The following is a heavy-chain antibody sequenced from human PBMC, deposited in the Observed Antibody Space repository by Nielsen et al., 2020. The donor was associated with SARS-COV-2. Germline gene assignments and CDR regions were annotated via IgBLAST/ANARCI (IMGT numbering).Heavy chain of an antibody. V-gene: IGHV3-21*01. D-gene: IGHD2-2*01. J-gene: IGHJ4*02. Sequence: GESLKISCAASGFNFSGHSMSWVRQAPGKGLEWVSSLSGSSRYIYYADSLQGRFTISRDNAQNSLFLQMNSLRAEDTAVYYCARQGRFCSRTTCSRNYFDSWGQGTLVTVSS. CDR2: LSGSSRYI. CDR3: ARQGRFCSRTTCSRNYFDS. CDR1: GFNFSGHS.